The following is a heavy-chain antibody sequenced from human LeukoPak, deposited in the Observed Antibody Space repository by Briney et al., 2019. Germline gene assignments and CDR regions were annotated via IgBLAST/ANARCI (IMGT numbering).Heavy chain of an antibody. V-gene: IGHV3-48*03. Sequence: GGSLRLSCAASGFTFSSYEMNWVRQAPGKGLEWVSYISSSGSTIYYADSVKGRFTISRDNAKNSLYPQMNSLRAEDTAVYYCARDWKVRGVIIPFDYWGQGTLVTVSS. CDR2: ISSSGSTI. D-gene: IGHD3-10*01. CDR3: ARDWKVRGVIIPFDY. J-gene: IGHJ4*02. CDR1: GFTFSSYE.